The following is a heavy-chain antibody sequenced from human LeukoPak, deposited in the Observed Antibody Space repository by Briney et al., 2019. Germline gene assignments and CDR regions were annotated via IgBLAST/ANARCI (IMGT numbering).Heavy chain of an antibody. V-gene: IGHV3-7*01. Sequence: GGSLRLSCAASGFTFTNYWMSWDRQAPGKGLEWVATIKQDGSERYYVDSVKGRSVISRDNAKNSLYLQMNSLRAEDTAVYYCASGIELWLFDYWGQGTLVTVSS. D-gene: IGHD5-18*01. CDR1: GFTFTNYW. CDR3: ASGIELWLFDY. J-gene: IGHJ4*02. CDR2: IKQDGSER.